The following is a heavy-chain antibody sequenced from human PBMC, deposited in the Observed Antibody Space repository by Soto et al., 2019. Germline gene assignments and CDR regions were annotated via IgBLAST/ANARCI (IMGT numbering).Heavy chain of an antibody. CDR1: GGSVSSGSYY. Sequence: PSETLSLTCTVSGGSVSSGSYYWSWIRQPPGKGLEWIGYIYYSGSTNYNPPLKSRVTISVDTSKNQFSLKLSSVTAADTAVYYCARYSSGWSPGYFDYWGQGTLVTVSS. V-gene: IGHV4-61*01. CDR3: ARYSSGWSPGYFDY. J-gene: IGHJ4*02. D-gene: IGHD6-19*01. CDR2: IYYSGST.